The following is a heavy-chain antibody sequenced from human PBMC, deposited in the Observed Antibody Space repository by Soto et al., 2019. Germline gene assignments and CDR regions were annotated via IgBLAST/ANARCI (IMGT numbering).Heavy chain of an antibody. CDR1: GFTFSNYT. CDR3: AGRSGSSDY. D-gene: IGHD3-10*01. V-gene: IGHV3-30*04. J-gene: IGHJ4*02. Sequence: RLSCAASGFTFSNYTMHWVRQAPGKGLEWVTLISYDEIDKYYADAVKGRFTISRDNSKNTLFSQMDSLRAEDTAVYYCAGRSGSSDYWGQGTLVTVSS. CDR2: ISYDEIDK.